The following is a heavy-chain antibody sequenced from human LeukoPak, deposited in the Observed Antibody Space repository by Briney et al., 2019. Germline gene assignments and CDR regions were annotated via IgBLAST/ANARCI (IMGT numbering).Heavy chain of an antibody. CDR1: GYTFTGYY. J-gene: IGHJ3*02. CDR3: AREGFYGGNSDGAFDI. Sequence: ASVKVSCKASGYTFTGYYMHWVRQAPGQGLEWMGWINPNSGGTNYAQKFQGRVTMTRDTSISTAYMELSRLRSDDTAVYYCAREGFYGGNSDGAFDIWGQGTMVTVSS. CDR2: INPNSGGT. V-gene: IGHV1-2*02. D-gene: IGHD4-23*01.